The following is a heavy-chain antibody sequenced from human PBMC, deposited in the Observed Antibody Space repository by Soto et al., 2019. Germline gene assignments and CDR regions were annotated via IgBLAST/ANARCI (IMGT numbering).Heavy chain of an antibody. CDR3: ARAEGLRVANWFDP. CDR2: IYYSGST. J-gene: IGHJ5*02. CDR1: GGSVSSGSYY. Sequence: LSLTCTVSGGSVSSGSYYWSWIRQPPGKGLEWIGYIYYSGSTNYNPSLKSRVTISVDTSKNQFSLKLSSVTAADTAVYYCARAEGLRVANWFDPWGQGTLVTVSS. V-gene: IGHV4-61*01. D-gene: IGHD5-12*01.